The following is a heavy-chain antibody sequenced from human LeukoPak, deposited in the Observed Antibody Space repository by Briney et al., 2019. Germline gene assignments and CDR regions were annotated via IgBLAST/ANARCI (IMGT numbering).Heavy chain of an antibody. D-gene: IGHD3-3*01. Sequence: GGSLRLSCAASGFTFSSYAMSGVRQAPGKGLEWGSAISGSGGSTYYADSVKGRVTISRDNSKNTLYMQMNSLRAEDTAVYYCARGVTLTTIFGVVITPYYFDYWGQGTLVTVSS. CDR2: ISGSGGST. J-gene: IGHJ4*02. CDR1: GFTFSSYA. CDR3: ARGVTLTTIFGVVITPYYFDY. V-gene: IGHV3-23*01.